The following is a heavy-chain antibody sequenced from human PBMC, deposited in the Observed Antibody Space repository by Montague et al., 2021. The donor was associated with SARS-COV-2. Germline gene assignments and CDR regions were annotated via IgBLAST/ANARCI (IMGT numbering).Heavy chain of an antibody. J-gene: IGHJ4*02. V-gene: IGHV4-59*01. CDR3: ARSPPIAGSGWSFYFDY. D-gene: IGHD6-19*01. CDR2: INYIGDT. Sequence: SETLSLTCSVYGGSINNYQWNWIRQSPGKGPEWIGYINYIGDTNYNPSLRGRVTMSVDRSTNQFSLWLNSVTAADSAVYYCARSPPIAGSGWSFYFDYWGQGTLVTVSA. CDR1: GGSINNYQ.